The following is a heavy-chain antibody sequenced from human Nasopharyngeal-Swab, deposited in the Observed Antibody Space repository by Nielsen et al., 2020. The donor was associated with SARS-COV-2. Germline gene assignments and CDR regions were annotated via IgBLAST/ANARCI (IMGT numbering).Heavy chain of an antibody. D-gene: IGHD5-24*01. V-gene: IGHV4-31*11. CDR1: GGSISSGGYY. J-gene: IGHJ3*02. CDR3: ARVEMATVSHAFDI. Sequence: SETLSLTCAVYGGSISSGGYYWSWIRQHPGKGLEWIGYIYYSGSTYYNPSLKSRVTISVDTSKNQFSLKLSSVTAADTAVYYCARVEMATVSHAFDIWGQGTMVTVSS. CDR2: IYYSGST.